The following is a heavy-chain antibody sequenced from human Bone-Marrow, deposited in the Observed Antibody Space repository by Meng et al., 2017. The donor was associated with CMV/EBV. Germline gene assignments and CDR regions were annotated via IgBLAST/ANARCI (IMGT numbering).Heavy chain of an antibody. J-gene: IGHJ4*02. Sequence: ASVKVSCKASGYTFNSYGLSWVRQAPGQGLEWMGWISAYNGYTNYAQKLQDRVIMTIDTSTTTAYMELRSLRSDDTAVYYCARDPPYHDFWSDYYYFDYWGQGTLVTGSS. D-gene: IGHD3-3*01. CDR1: GYTFNSYG. CDR3: ARDPPYHDFWSDYYYFDY. CDR2: ISAYNGYT. V-gene: IGHV1-18*01.